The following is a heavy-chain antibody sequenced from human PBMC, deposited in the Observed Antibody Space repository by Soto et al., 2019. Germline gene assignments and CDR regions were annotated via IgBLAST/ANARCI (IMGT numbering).Heavy chain of an antibody. CDR3: TTLLSSSWYAEKYGMDV. D-gene: IGHD6-13*01. CDR1: GFTFSNAW. V-gene: IGHV3-15*07. J-gene: IGHJ6*02. CDR2: VKSKTDGGTT. Sequence: GGSLRLSCAASGFTFSNAWMNWVRQAPGKGLEWVGRVKSKTDGGTTDYAAPVKGRFTISRDDSKNTLYLQMNSLKTEDTAVYYCTTLLSSSWYAEKYGMDVWGQGTTVTVSS.